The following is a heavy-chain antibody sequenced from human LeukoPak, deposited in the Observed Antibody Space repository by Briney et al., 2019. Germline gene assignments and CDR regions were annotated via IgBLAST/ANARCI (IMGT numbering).Heavy chain of an antibody. CDR3: ARDGAKLSPYYDAFDI. CDR2: ISSSSTI. V-gene: IGHV3-48*02. Sequence: GGSLRLSCAASGFTFSSYSMNWVRQAPGKGLEWVSYISSSSTIYYADSVKGRFTISRDNAKNSLYLQMNSLRDEDTAVYCCARDGAKLSPYYDAFDIWGQGTMVTVSS. CDR1: GFTFSSYS. D-gene: IGHD3-10*01. J-gene: IGHJ3*02.